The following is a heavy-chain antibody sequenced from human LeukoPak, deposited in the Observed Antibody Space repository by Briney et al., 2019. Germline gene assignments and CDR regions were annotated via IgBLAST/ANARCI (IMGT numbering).Heavy chain of an antibody. Sequence: RASVKVSCKASGYTFSNYDMHWVCQAPGQGLEWMGWIDAGNGNTKYSQKFQGRVTITRDSSASTAYMELSSLRSEDTAVYYCARDPFEDYGDYWGQGTLVTVSS. D-gene: IGHD3-9*01. J-gene: IGHJ4*02. CDR3: ARDPFEDYGDY. CDR2: IDAGNGNT. CDR1: GYTFSNYD. V-gene: IGHV1-3*01.